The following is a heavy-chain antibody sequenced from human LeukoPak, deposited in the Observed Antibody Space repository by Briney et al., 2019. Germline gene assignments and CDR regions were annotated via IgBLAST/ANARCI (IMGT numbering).Heavy chain of an antibody. CDR2: ISGSGDST. Sequence: GGSLRLSCAASGFTFSSYAMSWVRQAPGKGLEWVSAISGSGDSTYYADSVKGRFTISRDNSKNTLYLQMNSLRAEDTAVYYCAKDHPYGSGSLPLPDYWGQGTLVTVSS. V-gene: IGHV3-23*01. J-gene: IGHJ4*02. CDR3: AKDHPYGSGSLPLPDY. CDR1: GFTFSSYA. D-gene: IGHD3-10*01.